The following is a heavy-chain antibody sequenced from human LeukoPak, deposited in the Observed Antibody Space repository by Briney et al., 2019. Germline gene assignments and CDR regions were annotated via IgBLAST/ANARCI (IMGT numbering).Heavy chain of an antibody. V-gene: IGHV1-2*04. Sequence: ASVKVSCKASGYTFTGYYMHWVRQAPGQGLEWMGWINPNSGGTNYAQKFQGWVTMTRDTSISTAYMELSRLRSDDTAVYYCARAEAVAGTGAFDYWGQGTLVTVSS. J-gene: IGHJ4*02. CDR1: GYTFTGYY. CDR2: INPNSGGT. D-gene: IGHD6-19*01. CDR3: ARAEAVAGTGAFDY.